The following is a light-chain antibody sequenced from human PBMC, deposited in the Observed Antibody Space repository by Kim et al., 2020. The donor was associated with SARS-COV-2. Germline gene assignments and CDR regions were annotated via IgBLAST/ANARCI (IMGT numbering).Light chain of an antibody. J-gene: IGLJ3*02. CDR1: NSNIAVNA. CDR2: RDN. V-gene: IGLV1-44*01. CDR3: ATWDDSLDAWV. Sequence: ELTQPPSASGTPGQRVTISCSGSNSNIAVNAVHWYQQLPGTAPKLLIYRDNQRPSGVPDRFSASKSGTSASMALSGLLSEDEADYYCATWDDSLDAWVFGGGTQLTVL.